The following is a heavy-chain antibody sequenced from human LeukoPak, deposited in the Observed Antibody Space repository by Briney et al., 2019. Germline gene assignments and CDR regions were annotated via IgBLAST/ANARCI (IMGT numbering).Heavy chain of an antibody. V-gene: IGHV4-39*01. Sequence: SETLSLTCTVSGGSISSSSYYWGWIRQPPGKGLEWIGSIYYSGSTYYNPSLKSRVTISVDTSKNQFSLKLSSVTAADTAVYYCARGDSSSWYGSRWSKGNWFDPWGQGTLVTVSS. J-gene: IGHJ5*02. D-gene: IGHD6-13*01. CDR1: GGSISSSSYY. CDR3: ARGDSSSWYGSRWSKGNWFDP. CDR2: IYYSGST.